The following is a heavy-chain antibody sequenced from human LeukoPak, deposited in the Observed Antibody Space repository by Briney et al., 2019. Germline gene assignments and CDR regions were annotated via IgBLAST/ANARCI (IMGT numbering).Heavy chain of an antibody. J-gene: IGHJ4*02. D-gene: IGHD3-3*01. CDR1: GGTFSSYA. V-gene: IGHV1-69*05. CDR3: ARDDFWSGYYMGFDY. CDR2: IIPIFGTA. Sequence: SVKVSCKASGGTFSSYAISWVRQAPGQGLEWMGGIIPIFGTANYAQKFQGRVTITTDESTSTAYMELSSLRSEDTAVYYCARDDFWSGYYMGFDYWGQGTLVTVSS.